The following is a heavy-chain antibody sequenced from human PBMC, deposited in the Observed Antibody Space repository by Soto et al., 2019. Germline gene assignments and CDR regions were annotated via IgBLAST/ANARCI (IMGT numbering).Heavy chain of an antibody. Sequence: VRLSCAASGFTFSSYAMHWVRQAPGKGLEWVAVISYDGSNKYYADSVKGRFTISRDNSKNTLYLQMNSLRAEDTAVYYCARAGGGSWSPEAFGGQYYGMDVWGQGTTVTVSS. CDR1: GFTFSSYA. J-gene: IGHJ6*02. D-gene: IGHD6-13*01. V-gene: IGHV3-30-3*01. CDR3: ARAGGGSWSPEAFGGQYYGMDV. CDR2: ISYDGSNK.